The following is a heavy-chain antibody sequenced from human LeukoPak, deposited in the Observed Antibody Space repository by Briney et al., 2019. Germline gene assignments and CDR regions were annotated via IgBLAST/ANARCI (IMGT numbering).Heavy chain of an antibody. D-gene: IGHD3-9*01. CDR2: ISAYNGNT. CDR3: ARDYDILTGQQPQSYGVDV. V-gene: IGHV1-18*01. CDR1: GYTFTSYG. Sequence: ASVKVSCKASGYTFTSYGISWVRQAPGQGLEWMGWISAYNGNTNYAQKLLGRVTTTTDTSTSTAYMELRSLRSDTAVYYCARDYDILTGQQPQSYGVDVWGQGTTVTVSS. J-gene: IGHJ6*02.